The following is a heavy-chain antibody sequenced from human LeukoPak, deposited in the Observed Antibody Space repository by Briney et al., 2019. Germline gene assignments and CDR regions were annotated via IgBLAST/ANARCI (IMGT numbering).Heavy chain of an antibody. D-gene: IGHD3-10*01. V-gene: IGHV3-23*01. CDR1: GFTFSSYA. J-gene: IGHJ4*02. CDR2: ISGSGGST. Sequence: GGSLRLSCAASGFTFSSYAMSWVRQAPGKGLEWVSAISGSGGSTYYADSVKGRFTISRDNSKNTLYLQMNSLRAEDTAVYYCAKIPILQLLWFGEPLEKYYFDYWGQGTLVTVSS. CDR3: AKIPILQLLWFGEPLEKYYFDY.